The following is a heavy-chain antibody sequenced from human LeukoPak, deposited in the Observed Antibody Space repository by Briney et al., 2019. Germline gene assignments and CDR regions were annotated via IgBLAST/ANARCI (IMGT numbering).Heavy chain of an antibody. D-gene: IGHD3-9*01. V-gene: IGHV3-23*01. CDR3: AKWGDYDVLTGYYVSDF. CDR1: GFIFSNYA. CDR2: ICGRSDNT. Sequence: PGASLRLSCAASGFIFSNYAMYWVRQAPGKGLEWVSAICGRSDNTYYADSVKGRFTLSRDSSKNTLYLQMNSLRADDTAVYYCAKWGDYDVLTGYYVSDFWGQGTLVTVSS. J-gene: IGHJ4*02.